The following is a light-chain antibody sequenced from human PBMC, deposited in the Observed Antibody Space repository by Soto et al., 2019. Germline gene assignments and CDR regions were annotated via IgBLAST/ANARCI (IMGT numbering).Light chain of an antibody. Sequence: QSALTQPASVSGSPGQSITISCTGTSSDVGGYNYVSWYQLHPGKVPKLMIYEVANRPSGVSNRFSGSKSGNTASLTISGLQAEDEAVYYCSSYTSSSTLVFGTGTQLTVL. V-gene: IGLV2-14*01. J-gene: IGLJ1*01. CDR3: SSYTSSSTLV. CDR1: SSDVGGYNY. CDR2: EVA.